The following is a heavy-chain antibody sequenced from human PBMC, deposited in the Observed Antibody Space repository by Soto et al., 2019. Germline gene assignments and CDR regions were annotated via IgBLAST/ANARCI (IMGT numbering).Heavy chain of an antibody. CDR3: ARGQGLLLWFWELPLIDY. Sequence: QVQLVQSGAEVKKPGASVKVSCKASGYTFTSYGISWVRQAPGQGLEWMGWISAYNGNTNNAQKPQGRVTMTTDTANSTAYMELRSLRSDDTAVYYCARGQGLLLWFWELPLIDYWGQGTLVTVSS. J-gene: IGHJ4*02. D-gene: IGHD3-10*01. CDR2: ISAYNGNT. CDR1: GYTFTSYG. V-gene: IGHV1-18*01.